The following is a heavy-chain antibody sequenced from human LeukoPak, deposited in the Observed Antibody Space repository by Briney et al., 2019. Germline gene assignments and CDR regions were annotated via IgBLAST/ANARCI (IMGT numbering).Heavy chain of an antibody. CDR1: GFTFSAYS. Sequence: GGSLRLSCAASGFTFSAYSMTWVRQAPGKGLEWVASISSGSTYIYYADSMKGRFIISRDNAQTSLNLQMESLRAEDTAVYYCARDPYDSGPYSYIDVWGKGTTVTVSS. J-gene: IGHJ6*03. CDR3: ARDPYDSGPYSYIDV. D-gene: IGHD3-10*01. V-gene: IGHV3-21*01. CDR2: ISSGSTYI.